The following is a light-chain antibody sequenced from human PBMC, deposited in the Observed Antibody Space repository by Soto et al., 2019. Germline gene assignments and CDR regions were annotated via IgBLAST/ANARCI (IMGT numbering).Light chain of an antibody. CDR2: AAS. Sequence: IQLTQSPSSLSASVGDRITITCRASQAISDSLVWYQQNPGQAPKLLIYAASTLQSGVPSRFSGSGSGTDFTLTISSLHPADFATHYCQQFKSYPYTFGLGTKLEI. CDR3: QQFKSYPYT. J-gene: IGKJ2*01. V-gene: IGKV1-9*01. CDR1: QAISDS.